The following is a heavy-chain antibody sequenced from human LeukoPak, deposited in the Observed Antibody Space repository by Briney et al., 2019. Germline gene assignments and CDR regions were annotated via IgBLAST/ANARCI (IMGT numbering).Heavy chain of an antibody. V-gene: IGHV4-59*10. D-gene: IGHD1-26*01. CDR3: ARDLHSGNYYWLDY. Sequence: KPSETLSLTCAVYGGSFSGYYWSWIRQPPGKGLEWIGRIYPSGSTNYNPSLKSRVAMSVDTSNNQLSLKLSSVTAADTAVYYCARDLHSGNYYWLDYWGQGTLVTVSS. CDR1: GGSFSGYY. CDR2: IYPSGST. J-gene: IGHJ4*02.